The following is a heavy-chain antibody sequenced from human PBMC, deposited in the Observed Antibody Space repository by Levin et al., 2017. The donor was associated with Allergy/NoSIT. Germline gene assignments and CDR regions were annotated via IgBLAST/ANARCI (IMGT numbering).Heavy chain of an antibody. Sequence: ASVKVSCKASGYTFTSYYMHWVRQAPGQGLEWMGIINPSGGSTSYAQKFQGRVTMTRDTSTSTVYMELSSLRSEDTAVYYCARDLRDCSGGSCYHLAGLWGQGTMVTVSS. D-gene: IGHD2-15*01. CDR2: INPSGGST. J-gene: IGHJ3*01. CDR3: ARDLRDCSGGSCYHLAGL. CDR1: GYTFTSYY. V-gene: IGHV1-46*01.